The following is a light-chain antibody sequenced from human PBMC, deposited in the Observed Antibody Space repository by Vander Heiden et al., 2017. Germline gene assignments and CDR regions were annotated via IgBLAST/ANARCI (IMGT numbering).Light chain of an antibody. CDR2: AAS. V-gene: IGKV1-39*01. Sequence: DIKMTQSPSSLSASVGDRVTITCRASQSISSYFNWYQQKPGKAPKLLIYAASSLQSGVPSRFSGSGSGTDFTLTISSLQPEDFATYYCQQSYSTPLTFGPGTKVDIK. J-gene: IGKJ3*01. CDR1: QSISSY. CDR3: QQSYSTPLT.